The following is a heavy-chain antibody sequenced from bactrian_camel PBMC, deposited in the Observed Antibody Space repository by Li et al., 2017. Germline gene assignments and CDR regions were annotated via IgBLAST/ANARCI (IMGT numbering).Heavy chain of an antibody. CDR2: INSSGGNR. J-gene: IGHJ6*01. D-gene: IGHD4*01. Sequence: DVQLVESGGGLVQPGGSLRLSCAASSFTFSGSPVSWVRQAPGKGLEWVSDINSSGGNRNYADSVKGRFISSRDNSKNTVYLQMNSLKFEDTAVYYCTRGRIGYNDYDPFGYWGQGTQVTVS. V-gene: IGHV3S40*01. CDR3: TRGRIGYNDYDPFGY. CDR1: SFTFSGSP.